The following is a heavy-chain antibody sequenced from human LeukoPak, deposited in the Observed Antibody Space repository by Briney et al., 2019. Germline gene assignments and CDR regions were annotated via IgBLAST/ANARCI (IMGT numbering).Heavy chain of an antibody. CDR2: IYPGDSDT. J-gene: IGHJ6*03. CDR1: GYSFTSYW. Sequence: GESLKISCKGSGYSFTSYWIGWVRQMPGKGLEWMGSIYPGDSDTRYSPSFQGQVTISADKSISTAYLQWSSLKASDTAMYYCARQLGYCSSTSCSPGGYYYYMDVWGKGTTVTVSS. CDR3: ARQLGYCSSTSCSPGGYYYYMDV. D-gene: IGHD2-2*01. V-gene: IGHV5-51*01.